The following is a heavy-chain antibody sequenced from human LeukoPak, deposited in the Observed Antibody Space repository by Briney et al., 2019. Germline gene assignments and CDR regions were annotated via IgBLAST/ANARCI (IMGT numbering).Heavy chain of an antibody. V-gene: IGHV3-30-3*02. J-gene: IGHJ4*02. CDR3: AKRGYCSVASCSQTPYYFDY. Sequence: PGGSLRLSCAASGFTFSSYAMHWVRQAPGKGLEWVAVISYDGSNKYYADSVKGRFTISRDNSKNTLYLQMNNLRAEDTAVYYCAKRGYCSVASCSQTPYYFDYWGQGTLVTVSS. D-gene: IGHD2-15*01. CDR2: ISYDGSNK. CDR1: GFTFSSYA.